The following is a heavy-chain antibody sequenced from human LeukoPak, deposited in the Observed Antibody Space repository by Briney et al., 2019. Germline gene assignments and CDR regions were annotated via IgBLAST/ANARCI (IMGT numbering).Heavy chain of an antibody. CDR3: ARDSYGDANFDS. J-gene: IGHJ4*02. D-gene: IGHD4-17*01. CDR1: GGSISSSSYY. Sequence: SETLSLTCTVSGGSISSSSYYWGWIRQPPGKGLEWIGSIYYSGSTYYNPSLKSRVTISVDTSKNQFSLKLSSVTAADTAVYYCARDSYGDANFDSWGQGTLVTVSS. V-gene: IGHV4-39*07. CDR2: IYYSGST.